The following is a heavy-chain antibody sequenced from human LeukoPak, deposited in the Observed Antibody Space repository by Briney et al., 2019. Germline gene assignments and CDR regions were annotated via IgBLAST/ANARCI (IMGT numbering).Heavy chain of an antibody. V-gene: IGHV3-66*01. CDR2: IFSGGGT. CDR1: GFTVSSSY. CDR3: ARGGVVYPDSFDI. Sequence: GGSLRLSCAASGFTVSSSYMIWVRQAPGKGLEWVSPIFSGGGTYYADSVKGRFTISRDNSKNTLFLQMNSLRAEDTAVYYCARGGVVYPDSFDIWGRGKMVTVSS. J-gene: IGHJ3*02. D-gene: IGHD2-15*01.